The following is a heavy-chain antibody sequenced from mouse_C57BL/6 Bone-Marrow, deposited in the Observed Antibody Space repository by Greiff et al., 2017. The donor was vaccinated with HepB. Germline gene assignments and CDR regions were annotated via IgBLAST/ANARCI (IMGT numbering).Heavy chain of an antibody. D-gene: IGHD1-1*01. CDR3: ARRTTVVAHWYFDV. CDR2: INPSNGGT. J-gene: IGHJ1*03. V-gene: IGHV1-53*01. Sequence: VQLQQPGTELVKPGASVKLSCKASGYTFTSYWMHWVKQRPGQGLEWIGNINPSNGGTNYNEKFKSKATLTVDKSSSTAYMQLSSLTSEDSAVYYSARRTTVVAHWYFDVWGTGTTVTVSS. CDR1: GYTFTSYW.